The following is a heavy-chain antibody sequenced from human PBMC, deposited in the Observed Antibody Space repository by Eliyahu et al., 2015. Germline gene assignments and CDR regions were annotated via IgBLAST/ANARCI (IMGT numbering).Heavy chain of an antibody. CDR1: GYTFTSYG. Sequence: QVQLVQSGTEVKKPGASVKVSCXPSGYTFTSYGISWVRQAPGQGLEWMGWISTYNGDTNYAQILQGRVTMTTDTSTSTTYMELRSLRSDDTAVYYCARGPFCSGSTCYSQFFDYWGQGTLVTVSS. J-gene: IGHJ4*02. CDR2: ISTYNGDT. CDR3: ARGPFCSGSTCYSQFFDY. V-gene: IGHV1-18*04. D-gene: IGHD2-15*01.